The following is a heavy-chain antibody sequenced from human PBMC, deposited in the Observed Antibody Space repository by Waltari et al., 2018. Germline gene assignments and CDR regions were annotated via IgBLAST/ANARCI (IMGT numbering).Heavy chain of an antibody. J-gene: IGHJ3*01. V-gene: IGHV4-4*07. CDR3: ARAQERRDAFDF. CDR1: GGSMSNNY. D-gene: IGHD1-1*01. Sequence: QVQLQESGPGLVKPSETLSLTCTVSGGSMSNNYWNWIRQPAGKGLEYIGRVFTSGRTNYSPPLNSRVTMSIDTSKGQFSLELTSVTAADTAIYYCARAQERRDAFDFWGKGTMVTVSS. CDR2: VFTSGRT.